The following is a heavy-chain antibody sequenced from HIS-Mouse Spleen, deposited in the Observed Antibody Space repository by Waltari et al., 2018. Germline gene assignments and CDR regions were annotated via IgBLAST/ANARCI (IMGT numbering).Heavy chain of an antibody. J-gene: IGHJ2*01. D-gene: IGHD6-13*01. CDR2: IYYIGST. CDR1: GGSFNRSSYH. CDR3: AREIPYSSSWYDWYFDL. Sequence: QLQLQESGPGLAKSSETLSLTCTVPGGSFNRSSYHWGWIRQPPGQGLEWIGSIYYIGSTYYNPSLKSRVTISVDTSKNQFSLKLSSVTAADTAVYYCAREIPYSSSWYDWYFDLWGRGTLVTVSS. V-gene: IGHV4-39*07.